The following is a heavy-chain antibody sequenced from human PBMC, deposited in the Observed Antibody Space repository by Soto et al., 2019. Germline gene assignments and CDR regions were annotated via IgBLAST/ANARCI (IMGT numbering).Heavy chain of an antibody. J-gene: IGHJ4*02. CDR3: ARRPWRAAAGTGGRGFDY. D-gene: IGHD6-13*01. Sequence: QVQLQESGPGLVKPSQTLSLTCTVSGGSISSGGYYWSWIRQHPGKGLEWIGYIYYSGSTYYNPSLKSRVTISVDTSKNQFSLKLSSVTAADTAVYYCARRPWRAAAGTGGRGFDYWGQGTLVTVSS. V-gene: IGHV4-31*03. CDR1: GGSISSGGYY. CDR2: IYYSGST.